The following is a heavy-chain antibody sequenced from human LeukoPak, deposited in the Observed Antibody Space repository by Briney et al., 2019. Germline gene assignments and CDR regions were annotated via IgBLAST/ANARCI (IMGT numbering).Heavy chain of an antibody. D-gene: IGHD2-2*01. CDR2: IYPGDSET. CDR3: ARHVRAAPFDY. CDR1: GYSFISYW. Sequence: GESLKISCKGSGYSFISYWIGWVRQMPGKSLEWVGIIYPGDSETRYSPSLQGQVTISADKSINTAYLHWSSLKASDTAMYYCARHVRAAPFDYWGQGTLVTVSS. J-gene: IGHJ4*02. V-gene: IGHV5-51*01.